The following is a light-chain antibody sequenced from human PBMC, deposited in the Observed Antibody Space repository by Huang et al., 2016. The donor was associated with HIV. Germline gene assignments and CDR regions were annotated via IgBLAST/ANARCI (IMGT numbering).Light chain of an antibody. CDR3: MQGKQLPRT. J-gene: IGKJ2*02. CDR2: DVS. V-gene: IGKV2-29*02. CDR1: QSLLDTDGKTF. Sequence: EIVLTQTPLSVSVTPGQPASISCKSSQSLLDTDGKTFLNWYLQKPGQAPQLLIYDVSSRFSGVPDRFSGSGSGIDFTLKISRVEADDVGIYYCMQGKQLPRTFGQGTRLEI.